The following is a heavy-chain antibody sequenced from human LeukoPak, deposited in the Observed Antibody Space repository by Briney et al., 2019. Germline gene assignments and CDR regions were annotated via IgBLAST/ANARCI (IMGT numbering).Heavy chain of an antibody. CDR3: ARDNDSRDPPHFDY. V-gene: IGHV1-69*06. J-gene: IGHJ4*02. CDR2: IIPIFGTA. CDR1: GGSFSSYD. D-gene: IGHD3-16*01. Sequence: GSSVKVSCKAYGGSFSSYDVSWVRQAPGQGLEWMGGIIPIFGTANYAQKFKGRVRITAEKSTSTTYMELSSLRSEDTAVYYCARDNDSRDPPHFDYWGQGTLVTVSS.